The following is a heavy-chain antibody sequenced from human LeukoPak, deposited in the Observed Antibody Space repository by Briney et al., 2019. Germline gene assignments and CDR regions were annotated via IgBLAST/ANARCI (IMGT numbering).Heavy chain of an antibody. D-gene: IGHD4-11*01. J-gene: IGHJ5*02. CDR3: ARDPGYSNYPDNWFDP. V-gene: IGHV3-21*01. CDR2: ISSSSGYI. Sequence: PGGSLRLSCAASGFTFSTYSMNWVRQAPGKGLEWVSSISSSSGYIYYADSVKGRFTISRDNARNSLYLQMNSLRAEDTAVYYCARDPGYSNYPDNWFDPWGQGTLVTVSS. CDR1: GFTFSTYS.